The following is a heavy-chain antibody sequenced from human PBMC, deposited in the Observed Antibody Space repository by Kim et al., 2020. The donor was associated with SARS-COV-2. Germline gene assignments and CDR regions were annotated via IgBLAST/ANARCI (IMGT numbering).Heavy chain of an antibody. D-gene: IGHD3-16*01. V-gene: IGHV1-24*01. CDR2: FDPEDGET. J-gene: IGHJ6*02. Sequence: ASVKVSCKVSGYTLTELSMHWVRQAPGKGLEWMGGFDPEDGETIYAQKFQGRVTMTEDTSTDTAYMELSSLRSEDTAVYYCATDAYTFGGVIPPFVWGQGTTVTVSS. CDR1: GYTLTELS. CDR3: ATDAYTFGGVIPPFV.